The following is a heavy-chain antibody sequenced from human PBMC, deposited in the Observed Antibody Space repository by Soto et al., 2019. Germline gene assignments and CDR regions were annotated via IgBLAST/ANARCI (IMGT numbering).Heavy chain of an antibody. CDR1: GGSIIPYY. CDR3: ARHMWINDVVAFDAFDI. Sequence: QVQLQESGPGLVKPSETLSLTCTVSGGSIIPYYWSWIRQSPGKGLEWIAFVFYTGSATYNPSLRSRVTMSLDTSKGQLSLEVSSVTAADTAVYYCARHMWINDVVAFDAFDIWGQGTAVTVFS. V-gene: IGHV4-59*08. CDR2: VFYTGSA. J-gene: IGHJ3*02. D-gene: IGHD2-15*01.